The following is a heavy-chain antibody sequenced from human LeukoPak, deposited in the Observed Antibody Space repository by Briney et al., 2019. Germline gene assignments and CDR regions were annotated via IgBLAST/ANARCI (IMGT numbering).Heavy chain of an antibody. CDR3: ARSTTVTTYYYYGMDV. V-gene: IGHV1-8*01. D-gene: IGHD4-11*01. CDR1: GYTFTSYV. Sequence: ASVKVSCKASGYTFTSYVINWVRQATGQGLEWMGWMNPNSGNTGYAQKFQARVTMTRNTSISTAYMELSSLRSEDTAVYSCARSTTVTTYYYYGMDVWGQGTTVTVSS. CDR2: MNPNSGNT. J-gene: IGHJ6*02.